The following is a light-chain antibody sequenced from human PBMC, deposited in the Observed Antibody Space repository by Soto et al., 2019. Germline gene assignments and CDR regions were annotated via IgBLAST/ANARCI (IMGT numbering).Light chain of an antibody. CDR1: RSVSDTL. Sequence: EIVLTQSPGTLSLSPGERATLSCRADRSVSDTLLTWFQQKPGQPPRLLISGASNRAPGIPERFSGSGSGTDFTLNISGLEPDDFAVYYCQHYGASSWTFGQGTKVEIK. CDR3: QHYGASSWT. CDR2: GAS. V-gene: IGKV3-20*01. J-gene: IGKJ1*01.